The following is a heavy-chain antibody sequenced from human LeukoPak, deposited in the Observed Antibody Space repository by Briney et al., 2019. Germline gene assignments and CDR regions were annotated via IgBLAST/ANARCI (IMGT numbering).Heavy chain of an antibody. CDR3: ARDGSTSCYHI. J-gene: IGHJ4*02. D-gene: IGHD2-2*01. CDR2: IIPSFGTA. V-gene: IGHV1-69*01. Sequence: SVKVSCKASGGTFSSYAISWVRQAPGPGLEWMGGIIPSFGTANYAQKFQGRVTITADESTSTAYVELSSLRSEDTAVYYCARDGSTSCYHIWGPGTLVPVSS. CDR1: GGTFSSYA.